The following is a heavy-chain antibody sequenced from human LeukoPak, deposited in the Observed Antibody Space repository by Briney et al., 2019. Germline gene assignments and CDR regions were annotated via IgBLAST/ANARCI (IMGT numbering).Heavy chain of an antibody. CDR2: IYTSGST. Sequence: PSQTLSLTCTVSGGSISSGSYYWSWIRQPAGKGLEWIGRIYTSGSTNYNPSLKSRVTISVGTSKNQFSLKLSSVTAADTAVYYCARGQAWPLLGRYYFDYWGQGTLVTVSS. CDR3: ARGQAWPLLGRYYFDY. V-gene: IGHV4-61*02. CDR1: GGSISSGSYY. D-gene: IGHD2-21*01. J-gene: IGHJ4*02.